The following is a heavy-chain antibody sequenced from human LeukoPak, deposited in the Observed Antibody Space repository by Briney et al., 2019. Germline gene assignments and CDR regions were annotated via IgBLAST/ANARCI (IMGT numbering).Heavy chain of an antibody. J-gene: IGHJ4*02. CDR1: GFTFSDSY. D-gene: IGHD4/OR15-4a*01. V-gene: IGHV3-11*01. CDR3: ARTGYFGANGFDY. Sequence: GGSLSLSCAASGFTFSDSYITWIRQAPGKGLEWVSYISNSGYTKYYADSVKGRFTISRDNTKNSVHLQMNSLRAEDTALYYCARTGYFGANGFDYWGQGTLVTVSS. CDR2: ISNSGYTK.